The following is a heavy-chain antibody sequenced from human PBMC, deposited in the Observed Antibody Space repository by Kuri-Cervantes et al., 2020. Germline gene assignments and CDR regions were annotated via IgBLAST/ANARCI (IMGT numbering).Heavy chain of an antibody. D-gene: IGHD4-23*01. CDR1: GFTFSSYS. CDR3: AKERGYGGNRGILDY. Sequence: GESLKISCAASGFTFSSYSMNWVRQAPGKGLEWVSYISSSGSTIYYADSVKGRFTISRDNSKNTLYLQMNSLRAEDTALYYCAKERGYGGNRGILDYWGQGTLVTVSS. CDR2: ISSSGSTI. J-gene: IGHJ4*02. V-gene: IGHV3-48*01.